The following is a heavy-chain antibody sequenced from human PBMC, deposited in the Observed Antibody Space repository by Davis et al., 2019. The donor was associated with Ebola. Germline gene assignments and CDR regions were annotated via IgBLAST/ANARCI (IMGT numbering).Heavy chain of an antibody. CDR3: ARDLGSSWYFEYFQH. D-gene: IGHD6-13*01. CDR2: INHSGST. Sequence: SETLSLTCAVYGGSFSGYYWSWIRQPPGKGLEWIGEINHSGSTNYNPSLKSRVTISVDTSKNQFSLKLSSVTAADTAVYYCARDLGSSWYFEYFQHWGQGTLVTVSS. J-gene: IGHJ1*01. V-gene: IGHV4-34*01. CDR1: GGSFSGYY.